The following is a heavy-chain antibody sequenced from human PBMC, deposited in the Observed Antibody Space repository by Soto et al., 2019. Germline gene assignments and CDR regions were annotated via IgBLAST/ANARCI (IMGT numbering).Heavy chain of an antibody. J-gene: IGHJ4*02. Sequence: GGSLRLSCAASGFTVSSNCMSWVRQAPGKGLEWVSVIYSGGSTYYADSVKGRFTISRDNPKNTLYLQMNGLRVEDTAVYYCAKDRLAGNFDYWGQGTQVTVSS. CDR1: GFTVSSNC. V-gene: IGHV3-66*01. CDR3: AKDRLAGNFDY. CDR2: IYSGGST.